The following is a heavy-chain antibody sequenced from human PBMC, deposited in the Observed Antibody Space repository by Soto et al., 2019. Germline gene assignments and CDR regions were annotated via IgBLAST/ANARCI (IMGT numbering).Heavy chain of an antibody. V-gene: IGHV1-18*04. D-gene: IGHD2-2*02. CDR3: ARDIVVVPAAIAPNYYYYGMDV. CDR2: ISAYNGNT. J-gene: IGHJ6*02. CDR1: GYTFTSYG. Sequence: QVQLVQSGAEVKKPGASVKVSCKASGYTFTSYGISWVRQAPGQGLEWMGWISAYNGNTNYAQKLQGRVTMTTDTPTSTAYMDLRSLRSDDTAVYYCARDIVVVPAAIAPNYYYYGMDVWGQGTTVTVSS.